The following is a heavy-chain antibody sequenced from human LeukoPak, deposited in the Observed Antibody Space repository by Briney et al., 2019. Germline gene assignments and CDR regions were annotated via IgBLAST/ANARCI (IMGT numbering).Heavy chain of an antibody. D-gene: IGHD6-13*01. CDR3: ARFRLWRAAAGSDYFDY. Sequence: GESLKISRKCSGYSFTSYWIGRVRELPGKGLEWMGIIYPVYYDNRYSPSFQGQVTIPADKSTSTTYLQSSSLKVSHTAMYYCARFRLWRAAAGSDYFDYWGQGTLVTVSS. J-gene: IGHJ4*02. CDR1: GYSFTSYW. V-gene: IGHV5-51*01. CDR2: IYPVYYDN.